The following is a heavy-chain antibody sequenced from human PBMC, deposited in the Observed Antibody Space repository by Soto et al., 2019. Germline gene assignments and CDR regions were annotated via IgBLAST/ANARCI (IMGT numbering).Heavy chain of an antibody. CDR1: GFTFSSYA. J-gene: IGHJ6*02. V-gene: IGHV3-30-3*01. CDR3: ARERGGGAGAVAGRVRYYYGMDV. Sequence: QVQLVESGGGVVQPGRSLRLSCAASGFTFSSYAMHWVRQAPGKGLEWVAVISYDGSNKYYADSVKGRFTISRDNSKKTLYVQMKGRRAEDRGVYYGARERGGGAGAVAGRVRYYYGMDVWGQGTTVTVSS. CDR2: ISYDGSNK. D-gene: IGHD6-19*01.